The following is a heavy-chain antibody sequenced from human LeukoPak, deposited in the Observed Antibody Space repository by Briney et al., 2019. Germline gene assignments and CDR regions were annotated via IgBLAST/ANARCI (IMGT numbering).Heavy chain of an antibody. D-gene: IGHD3-16*01. J-gene: IGHJ5*02. CDR1: GDSISSDY. Sequence: SEILSLTCTVSGDSISSDYLSWIRQPPGKGLEWIGYINYSGITNYNPSLKSRVTISVDTSKNQFSLKLSSVTAAGTAVYYCARHRPGERRFDPWGQGTLVTVSS. V-gene: IGHV4-59*08. CDR2: INYSGIT. CDR3: ARHRPGERRFDP.